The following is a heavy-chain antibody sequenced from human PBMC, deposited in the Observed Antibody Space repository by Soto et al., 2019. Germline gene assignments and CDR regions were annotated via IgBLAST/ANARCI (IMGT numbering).Heavy chain of an antibody. V-gene: IGHV4-59*01. CDR2: IYYSGST. Sequence: SETLSLTCTVSGGSISSYYWSWIRQPPGKGLEWIGYIYYSGSTNYNPSLKSRVTISVDTSKNQFSLKLSSVTAADTAVYYCARELLYDSSGLNAFDIWGQGTMVTVSS. D-gene: IGHD3-22*01. CDR3: ARELLYDSSGLNAFDI. CDR1: GGSISSYY. J-gene: IGHJ3*02.